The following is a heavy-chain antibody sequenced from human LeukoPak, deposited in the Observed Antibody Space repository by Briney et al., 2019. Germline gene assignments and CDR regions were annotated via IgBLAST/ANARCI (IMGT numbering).Heavy chain of an antibody. CDR2: INSDGSST. Sequence: GGSLRLSCAASEFTFNTYAVSWVRQAPGKGLVWVSRINSDGSSTSYADSVKGRFTISRDNAKNTLYLQMNSLRAEDTAVYYCARVYYDFWSGYYKMYYFDYWGQGTLVTVSS. CDR3: ARVYYDFWSGYYKMYYFDY. V-gene: IGHV3-74*01. CDR1: EFTFNTYA. J-gene: IGHJ4*02. D-gene: IGHD3-3*01.